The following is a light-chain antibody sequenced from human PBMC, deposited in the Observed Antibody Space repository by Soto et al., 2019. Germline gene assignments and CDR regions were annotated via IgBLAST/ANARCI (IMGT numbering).Light chain of an antibody. CDR3: QQYNNWPPWT. J-gene: IGKJ1*01. Sequence: EIVLTQSPVTLSLSPVERATLSCRAIQSVSNNYLAWYQQKPGQAPRLLIYGASTRATGIPARFSGSGSGTEFTLTISSLQSEDFAVYYCQQYNNWPPWTFGRGTKVDIK. CDR2: GAS. CDR1: QSVSNN. V-gene: IGKV3-15*01.